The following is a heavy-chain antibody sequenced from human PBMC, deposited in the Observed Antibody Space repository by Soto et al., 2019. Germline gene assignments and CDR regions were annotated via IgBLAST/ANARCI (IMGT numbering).Heavy chain of an antibody. CDR2: ISSSGSTI. D-gene: IGHD6-19*01. J-gene: IGHJ6*02. V-gene: IGHV3-11*01. Sequence: GGSLRLSCAASGFTFSDYYMSWIRQAPGKGLEWVSYISSSGSTIYYADSVQGRFTISRDNAKNSLYLQMNSLRAEDTAVYYCAREYSSGRRTRPNYYYYGMDVWGQGTTVTV. CDR1: GFTFSDYY. CDR3: AREYSSGRRTRPNYYYYGMDV.